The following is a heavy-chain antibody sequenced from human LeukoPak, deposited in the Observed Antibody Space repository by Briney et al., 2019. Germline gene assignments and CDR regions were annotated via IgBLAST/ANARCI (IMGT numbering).Heavy chain of an antibody. CDR3: ARVSSVWIKDYYYYMDV. J-gene: IGHJ6*03. CDR2: IYYSGTT. CDR1: GGSISSSTYY. V-gene: IGHV4-39*07. D-gene: IGHD5-12*01. Sequence: SETLSLTCTVPGGSISSSTYYWGWIRQPPGKGLEWIGTIYYSGTTYYNPSLKSRVTISIDTSKNQFSLKLSSVTAADTAVYYCARVSSVWIKDYYYYMDVRGTGTTVAVSS.